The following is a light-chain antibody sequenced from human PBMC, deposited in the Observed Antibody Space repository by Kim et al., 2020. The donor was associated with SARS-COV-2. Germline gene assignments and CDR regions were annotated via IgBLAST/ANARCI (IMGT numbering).Light chain of an antibody. Sequence: EIVMTQSPATLSVSPGERATLSCRASQSVSNNLAWYQQKPGQAPRLLIYGASTRATGIPVRFSGSGSGTEFTLTISSLQSEDFAVYYCQQYTSWRTFGQGTKVDIK. CDR1: QSVSNN. V-gene: IGKV3-15*01. J-gene: IGKJ1*01. CDR2: GAS. CDR3: QQYTSWRT.